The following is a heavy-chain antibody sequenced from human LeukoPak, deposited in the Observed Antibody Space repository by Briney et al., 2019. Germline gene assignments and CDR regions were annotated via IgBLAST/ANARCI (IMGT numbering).Heavy chain of an antibody. CDR2: ISGSGGST. J-gene: IGHJ4*02. CDR1: GFTFSSYG. V-gene: IGHV3-23*01. D-gene: IGHD6-13*01. Sequence: GGSLRLSCAASGFTFSSYGMSWVRQGPGKGLEWVSGISGSGGSTYYADSVRGRFTISRDNSKNTLYLQMNSLRAEDTAVYYCAKTSGYSSSWGPDYWGQGTLVTVSS. CDR3: AKTSGYSSSWGPDY.